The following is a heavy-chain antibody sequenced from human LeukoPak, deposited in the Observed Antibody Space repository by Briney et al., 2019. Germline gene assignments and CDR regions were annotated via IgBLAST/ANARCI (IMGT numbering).Heavy chain of an antibody. V-gene: IGHV3-20*04. D-gene: IGHD2-2*01. Sequence: GGSLRLSCAASGFTFDDYAMSWVRQAPGKGLEWVSTINWSGGSTRYADSVKGRFTISRDNSKNTLYLQMNSLRAEDTAVYYCARGVDCSSTSCYGHFDYWGQGTLVTVSS. CDR1: GFTFDDYA. J-gene: IGHJ4*02. CDR3: ARGVDCSSTSCYGHFDY. CDR2: INWSGGST.